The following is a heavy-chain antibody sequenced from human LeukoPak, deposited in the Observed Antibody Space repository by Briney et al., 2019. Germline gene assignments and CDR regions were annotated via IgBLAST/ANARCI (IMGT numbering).Heavy chain of an antibody. J-gene: IGHJ4*02. V-gene: IGHV4-39*07. CDR3: ATPRHYYDSSGYYY. D-gene: IGHD3-22*01. Sequence: SETLSLTCTVSGGSISSSSYYWGWIRQPPGKGLEWIGSIYYSGSTYYNPSLKSRFTISVDTSKNQFSLKLSSVTAADTAVYYCATPRHYYDSSGYYYWGQGTLVTVSS. CDR1: GGSISSSSYY. CDR2: IYYSGST.